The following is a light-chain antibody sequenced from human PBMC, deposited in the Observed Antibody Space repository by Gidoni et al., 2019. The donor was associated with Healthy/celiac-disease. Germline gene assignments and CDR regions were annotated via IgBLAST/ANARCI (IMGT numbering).Light chain of an antibody. Sequence: QSALTQPPSASGSPGQSVTISCTGTSSDVGGYNYVSWYQQHPGKAPNLMIYEVSKRPSGVPDRFSGSKSGNTASLTVSGLQAEDEAEYYCSSYAGSNTPVVFGGGTKLTVL. CDR3: SSYAGSNTPVV. CDR1: SSDVGGYNY. V-gene: IGLV2-8*01. J-gene: IGLJ2*01. CDR2: EVS.